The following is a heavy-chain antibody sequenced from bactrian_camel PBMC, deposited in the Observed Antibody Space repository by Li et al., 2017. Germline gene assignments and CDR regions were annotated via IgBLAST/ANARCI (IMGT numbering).Heavy chain of an antibody. D-gene: IGHD3*01. J-gene: IGHJ4*01. V-gene: IGHV3S40*01. Sequence: VQLVESGGGPVQAGGSLRLSCATSGYTSSSNYMGWFRQAPGKEREGVACIYTGSDSTFYGDSVKGRFTITQDNGKNTVYLQMNNLKPEDTAMYYCAADHNRGCMGWPTVEYDITGQGTQVTVS. CDR2: IYTGSDST. CDR3: AADHNRGCMGWPTVEYDI. CDR1: GYTSSSNY.